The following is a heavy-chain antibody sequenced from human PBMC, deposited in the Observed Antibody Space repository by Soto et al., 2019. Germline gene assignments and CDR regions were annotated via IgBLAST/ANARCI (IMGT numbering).Heavy chain of an antibody. CDR1: GYTFTSYY. CDR3: AGPFLAYWGGDCYYDVFNI. D-gene: IGHD2-21*02. CDR2: INPSGGST. V-gene: IGHV1-46*01. J-gene: IGHJ3*02. Sequence: ASVKVSCKASGYTFTSYYMHWVRQAPGQGLEWMGIINPSGGSTSYAQKFQGRVTMTRDTSTSTVYMELSSLRSEDTAVYYCAGPFLAYWGGDCYYDVFNIWGKGKMVTVS.